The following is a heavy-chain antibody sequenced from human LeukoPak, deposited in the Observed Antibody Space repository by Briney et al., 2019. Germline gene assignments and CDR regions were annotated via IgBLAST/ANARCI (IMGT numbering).Heavy chain of an antibody. CDR3: ARGWGWGTAVRGARAVAFYFDY. D-gene: IGHD3-16*01. J-gene: IGHJ4*02. CDR2: INHRGST. Sequence: PSETLSLTCALYCGSVSGHYSSWIRQPPRNGLESIVEINHRGSTNYNPSLKTRVTISVDTSKNQFSLKLSSVAAADMAVYYCARGWGWGTAVRGARAVAFYFDYWGEGTLVTVSS. CDR1: CGSVSGHY. V-gene: IGHV4-34*01.